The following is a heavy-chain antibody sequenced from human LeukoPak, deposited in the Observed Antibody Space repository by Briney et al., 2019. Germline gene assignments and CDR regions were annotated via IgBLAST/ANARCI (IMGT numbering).Heavy chain of an antibody. CDR3: ARGSVYVWGSYRPYYFDY. CDR1: GGSISSYS. V-gene: IGHV4-59*01. CDR2: IYYSGST. J-gene: IGHJ4*02. D-gene: IGHD3-16*02. Sequence: QASETLSLTCTVSGGSISSYSWSWIRQPPGKGLEWIGYIYYSGSTNYNPSLKSRVTISVDTSKNQFSLKLSSVTAADTAVYYCARGSVYVWGSYRPYYFDYWGQGTLVTVSS.